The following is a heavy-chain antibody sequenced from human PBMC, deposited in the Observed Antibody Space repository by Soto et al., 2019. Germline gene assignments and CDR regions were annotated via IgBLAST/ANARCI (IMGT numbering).Heavy chain of an antibody. J-gene: IGHJ5*02. CDR2: IIPFLGKT. V-gene: IGHV1-69*06. D-gene: IGHD3-22*01. Sequence: QVQLVQSGAEVKKPGSSVKVFCKASGGNFNTYTITWVRQAPGQGLEWMGGIIPFLGKTNYAQKFQGRITLTADTSSSTVYMELNSLRSHDTAVYFCARGEGDRSSGLAIWFDPWGQGTLVTVSS. CDR3: ARGEGDRSSGLAIWFDP. CDR1: GGNFNTYT.